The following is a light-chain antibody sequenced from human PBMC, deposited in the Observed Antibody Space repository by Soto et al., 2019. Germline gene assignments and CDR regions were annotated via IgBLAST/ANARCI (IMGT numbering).Light chain of an antibody. J-gene: IGLJ1*01. CDR3: VSYNTITTEV. CDR2: DVT. Sequence: SVLTQPASVSWPPGQSITISCTGTNSDVGAYNYVSWYQHHPGKAPRLVIYDVTNRPSGISDRFSGSKSGNTASLTIPGLLAEDEADYYCVSYNTITTEVFGTWPQGTVL. V-gene: IGLV2-14*01. CDR1: NSDVGAYNY.